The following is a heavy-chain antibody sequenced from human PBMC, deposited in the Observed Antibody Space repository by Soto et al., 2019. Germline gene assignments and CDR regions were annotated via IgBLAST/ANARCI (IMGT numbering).Heavy chain of an antibody. D-gene: IGHD2-2*01. V-gene: IGHV1-3*04. CDR3: AGASSIYVT. J-gene: IGHJ5*02. CDR2: INTGNGNT. CDR1: GITSTTYA. Sequence: QVQLVQSGAEVKKPGASVKVSCKASGITSTTYAIHWVRQAPGQGLEWMGWINTGNGNTRYSQRFLGRVSLTTDTSTSTASIDLRSLTSEDTAVYYCAGASSIYVTWGQGPLITVSS.